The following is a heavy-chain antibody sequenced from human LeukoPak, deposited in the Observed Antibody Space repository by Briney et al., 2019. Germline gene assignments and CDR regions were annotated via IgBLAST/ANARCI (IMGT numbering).Heavy chain of an antibody. D-gene: IGHD6-13*01. J-gene: IGHJ4*02. Sequence: GESLKISCKASGYTFTSYGISWVRQAPGQGLEWMGWISAYNGNTNYAQKLQGRVTMTTDTSTSTAYMELRSLRSDDTAVYYCARDLSPLIAAAGARTFDYWGQGTLVTVSS. CDR2: ISAYNGNT. CDR1: GYTFTSYG. CDR3: ARDLSPLIAAAGARTFDY. V-gene: IGHV1-18*01.